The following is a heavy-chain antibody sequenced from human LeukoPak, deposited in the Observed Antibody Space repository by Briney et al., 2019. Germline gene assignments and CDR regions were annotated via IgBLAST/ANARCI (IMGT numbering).Heavy chain of an antibody. D-gene: IGHD3-22*01. CDR2: IESKVDGGTI. CDR1: RFTYADAW. CDR3: SVDSSGLR. V-gene: IGHV3-15*04. J-gene: IGHJ4*02. Sequence: GGSLRLSCAASRFTYADAWMGWARPAPRQGLEWGGRIESKVDGGTINSAATVTGRVTITRDDSKSTLYLQMNRLRTEDTGVYYCSVDSSGLRWGEGPLVTVSS.